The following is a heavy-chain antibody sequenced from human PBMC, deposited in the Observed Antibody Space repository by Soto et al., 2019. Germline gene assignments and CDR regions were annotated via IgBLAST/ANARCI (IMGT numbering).Heavy chain of an antibody. Sequence: QVQLVQSGAEVEKPGASVRVSCKASGYSFTSNYVHWVRQAPGQGLEWMGLINPTNGGTSYAQMFRGRVTMTSDTSTTTVYMELRSLTSEDADLYDCAREAVDIDYWGQGTLVTVSS. V-gene: IGHV1-46*01. CDR1: GYSFTSNY. CDR2: INPTNGGT. J-gene: IGHJ4*02. CDR3: AREAVDIDY. D-gene: IGHD3-9*01.